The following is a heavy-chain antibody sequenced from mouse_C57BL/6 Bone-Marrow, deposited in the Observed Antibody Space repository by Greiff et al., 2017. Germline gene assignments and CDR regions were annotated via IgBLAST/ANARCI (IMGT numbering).Heavy chain of an antibody. D-gene: IGHD2-2*01. CDR3: AKFYYGDDVFDWYFEG. Sequence: VQVVESGAELAKPGASVKLSCKASGYTFTSYWMHWVKQRPGQGLEWIGYINPSSGYTKYNHKFKDKATLTADKSSSTAYMQLSSLTYEDSAVYYCAKFYYGDDVFDWYFEGWGTGTTVTVSS. CDR2: INPSSGYT. J-gene: IGHJ1*03. V-gene: IGHV1-7*01. CDR1: GYTFTSYW.